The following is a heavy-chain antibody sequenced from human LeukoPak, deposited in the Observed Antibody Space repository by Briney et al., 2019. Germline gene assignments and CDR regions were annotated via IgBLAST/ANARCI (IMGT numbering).Heavy chain of an antibody. V-gene: IGHV1-2*02. J-gene: IGHJ4*02. Sequence: GASVKVSCKASGYTFSGFYIHWVRQAPGQGLEWMGWINPTSGGINYSQKFQGRVTMTRDTSISTAYVELSRLRSDDTAVYYCARDKKGYYFDYWGQGTLVTVSS. CDR1: GYTFSGFY. CDR3: ARDKKGYYFDY. D-gene: IGHD3-9*01. CDR2: INPTSGGI.